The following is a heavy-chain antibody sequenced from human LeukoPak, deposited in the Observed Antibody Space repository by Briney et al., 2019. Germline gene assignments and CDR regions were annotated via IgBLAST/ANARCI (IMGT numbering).Heavy chain of an antibody. Sequence: SETLSLTCTASGGSISSYYWSWIRQPPGKGLEWIGYIYYSGSTNYNPSLKSRVTISVDTSKNQFSLKLSSVTAADTAVYYCARDLGVMVRAFDIWGQGTMVTVSS. V-gene: IGHV4-59*01. CDR3: ARDLGVMVRAFDI. CDR2: IYYSGST. CDR1: GGSISSYY. J-gene: IGHJ3*02. D-gene: IGHD5-18*01.